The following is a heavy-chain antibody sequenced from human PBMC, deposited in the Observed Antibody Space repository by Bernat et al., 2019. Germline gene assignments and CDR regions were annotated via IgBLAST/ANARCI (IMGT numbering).Heavy chain of an antibody. CDR1: GFTFSNAW. CDR3: TTDILTGTDAFDI. D-gene: IGHD3-9*01. J-gene: IGHJ3*02. Sequence: EVQLVESGGGLVKPGGSLRLSCAASGFTFSNAWMSWVRQAPGKGLEWVGRIKSKTDGGTTDYAAPVKGRFTISRDDSKNTLYLQMNSLKTEDTAVYYCTTDILTGTDAFDIWGQGTMVTVSS. V-gene: IGHV3-15*01. CDR2: IKSKTDGGTT.